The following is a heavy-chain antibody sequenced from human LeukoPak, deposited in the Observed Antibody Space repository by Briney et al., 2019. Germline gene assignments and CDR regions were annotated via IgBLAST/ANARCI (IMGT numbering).Heavy chain of an antibody. V-gene: IGHV3-23*01. Sequence: GRSLRLSCAASGFTFDNYVMSWVRQAPGKGLEWVSSILGSGRRTYYADSEKGRFTISRDNSKNTLYLQMNSLRAEDTALYYCARPYDYASDYWGQGTLVTVSS. CDR3: ARPYDYASDY. CDR1: GFTFDNYV. J-gene: IGHJ4*02. CDR2: ILGSGRRT. D-gene: IGHD3-16*01.